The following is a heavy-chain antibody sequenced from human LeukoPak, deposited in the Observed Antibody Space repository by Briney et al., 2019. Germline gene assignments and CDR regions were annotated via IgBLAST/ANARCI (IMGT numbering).Heavy chain of an antibody. V-gene: IGHV3-21*01. J-gene: IGHJ4*02. D-gene: IGHD5-12*01. CDR3: ARDSGYDLPPDY. CDR1: GFTFSSYS. Sequence: KSGGSLRLSCAASGFTFSSYSMNWVRQAPGKGLEWVSSISSSSSYIYYADSVKGRFTISRDNAKNPLYPQMNSLRAEDTAVYYCARDSGYDLPPDYWGQGTLVTVSS. CDR2: ISSSSSYI.